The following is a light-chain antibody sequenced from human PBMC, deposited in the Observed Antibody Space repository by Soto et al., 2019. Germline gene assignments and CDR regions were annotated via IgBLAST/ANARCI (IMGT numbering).Light chain of an antibody. CDR3: QQFHT. CDR2: AAS. Sequence: AIQLTQSPSSLSASVGDRVTITCRASQGISSALAWYQQKPGKAPKLLIYAASSLESGVPSRFSGSGSGTDFTLTISSLQPEDFATDYCQQFHTFGQGTKLEIK. J-gene: IGKJ2*01. CDR1: QGISSA. V-gene: IGKV1-13*02.